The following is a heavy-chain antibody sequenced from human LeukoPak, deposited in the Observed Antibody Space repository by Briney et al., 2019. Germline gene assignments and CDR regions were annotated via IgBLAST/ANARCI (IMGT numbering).Heavy chain of an antibody. CDR3: ARGPNYDILTGWRKTHNAFDI. Sequence: GGSLRLSCAASGFTFSSYGMHWVRQAPGKGLEWVAFIRSDGSNKYYADSVKGRFPISRDNSKNTLYLQMVSLRAEDTAVYYCARGPNYDILTGWRKTHNAFDIWGQGTMVTVSS. CDR2: IRSDGSNK. D-gene: IGHD3-9*01. J-gene: IGHJ3*02. CDR1: GFTFSSYG. V-gene: IGHV3-30*02.